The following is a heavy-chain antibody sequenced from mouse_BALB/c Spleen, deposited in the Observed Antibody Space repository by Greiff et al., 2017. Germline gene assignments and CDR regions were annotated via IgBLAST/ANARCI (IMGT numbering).Heavy chain of an antibody. CDR1: GYSITSGYY. V-gene: IGHV3-6*02. CDR3: ARGEGYDDEDLYAMDY. CDR2: ISYDGSN. Sequence: EVQLKESGPGLVKPSQSLSLTCSVTGYSITSGYYWNWIRQFPGNKLEWMGYISYDGSNNYNPSLKNRISITRDTSKNQFFLKLNSVTTEDTATYYCARGEGYDDEDLYAMDYWGQGTSVTVSS. J-gene: IGHJ4*01. D-gene: IGHD2-2*01.